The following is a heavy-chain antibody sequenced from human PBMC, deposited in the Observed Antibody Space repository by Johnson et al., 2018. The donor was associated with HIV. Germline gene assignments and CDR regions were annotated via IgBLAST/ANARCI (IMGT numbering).Heavy chain of an antibody. CDR2: ISYGGTYK. J-gene: IGHJ3*02. V-gene: IGHV3-30*18. CDR3: AKERSWAFDI. Sequence: VESGGGLVQPGRSLRVSCAASGFSFGSYGMHWVRQAPGKGLEWVAIISYGGTYKYYADSVKGRFTISRDNSNNTLYLQMNSLRAEDTAVYYCAKERSWAFDIWGQGTMVTVS. CDR1: GFSFGSYG. D-gene: IGHD7-27*01.